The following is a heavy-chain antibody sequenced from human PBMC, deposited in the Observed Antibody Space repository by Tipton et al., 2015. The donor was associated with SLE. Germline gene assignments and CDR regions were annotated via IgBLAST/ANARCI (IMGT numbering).Heavy chain of an antibody. CDR2: IFHSENT. V-gene: IGHV4-30-2*01. D-gene: IGHD2-21*02. Sequence: TLSLTCTVSGGSISSGDYTWSWIRQPPGKGLEWIGYIFHSENTFYSPSLKSRVTISIDRSKNQFSLKLSSVTAADTAVYHCARVTRGGDGFYFYAMDVWGQGTTVTVSS. CDR1: GGSISSGDYT. CDR3: ARVTRGGDGFYFYAMDV. J-gene: IGHJ6*02.